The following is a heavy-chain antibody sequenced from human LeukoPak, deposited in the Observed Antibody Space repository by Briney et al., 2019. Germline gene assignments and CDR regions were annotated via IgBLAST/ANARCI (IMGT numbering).Heavy chain of an antibody. CDR1: GFTSSGSA. CDR2: IRSKANSYAT. Sequence: GGSLRLSCAASGFTSSGSAMHWVRQASGKGLEWVGRIRSKANSYATAYAASVKGRFTISRDDSKNTAYLQMNSLKTEDTAVYYCTRHYYGSGSYYMIDYWGQGTLVTVSS. V-gene: IGHV3-73*01. D-gene: IGHD3-10*01. CDR3: TRHYYGSGSYYMIDY. J-gene: IGHJ4*02.